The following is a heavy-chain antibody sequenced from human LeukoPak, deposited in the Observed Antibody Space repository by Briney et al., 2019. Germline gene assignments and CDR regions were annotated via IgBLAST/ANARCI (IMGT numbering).Heavy chain of an antibody. Sequence: TGGSLRLSCAASGFTFSSYSMNWVRQAPGKGLEWVSYISSSSSTIYYAGSVKGRFTISRDNAKNSLYLQMNSLRAEDTAVYYCARVAYGNWFDPWGQGTLVTVSS. V-gene: IGHV3-48*01. CDR2: ISSSSSTI. CDR1: GFTFSSYS. J-gene: IGHJ5*02. CDR3: ARVAYGNWFDP. D-gene: IGHD4-17*01.